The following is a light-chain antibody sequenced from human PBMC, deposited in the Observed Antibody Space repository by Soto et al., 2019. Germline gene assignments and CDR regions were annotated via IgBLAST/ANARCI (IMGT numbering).Light chain of an antibody. CDR2: DNY. CDR3: GTWASSMSVWV. V-gene: IGLV1-51*01. CDR1: SSNIGNNR. Sequence: QSVLTQPPTVSAAPGQTVSISCSGSSSNIGNNRVSWYQQFPGTAPKLLIYDNYKRPSGIPGRFSGSKSGSSATLDITALQTGDEADYYCGTWASSMSVWVLGGGTKVTVL. J-gene: IGLJ3*02.